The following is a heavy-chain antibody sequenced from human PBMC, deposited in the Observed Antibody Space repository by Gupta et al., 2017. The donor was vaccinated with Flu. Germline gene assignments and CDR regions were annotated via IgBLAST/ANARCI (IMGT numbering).Heavy chain of an antibody. CDR2: ISSSGSTI. Sequence: SGFTFTTYAFMWVRQAPRKGLEWLSYISSSGSTIYYADSGKGRFTISRDDAKDSLYLQMNSLRAEDTAVYYCAPAAPNFDYWGQGALVAVSS. V-gene: IGHV3-48*03. CDR3: APAAPNFDY. D-gene: IGHD2-15*01. CDR1: GFTFTTYA. J-gene: IGHJ4*02.